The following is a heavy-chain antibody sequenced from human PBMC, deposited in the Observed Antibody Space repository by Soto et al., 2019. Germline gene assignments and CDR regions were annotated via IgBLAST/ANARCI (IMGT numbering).Heavy chain of an antibody. Sequence: YLTCTVSCGSISSYYLIWIRQPPGKGLEWIGYIYYSGSTNYNPSLKSRVTISVDTSKNQFSLKLSSVTAADTAVYYCARADEEAFDSWGQGTMVTVSS. V-gene: IGHV4-59*01. CDR2: IYYSGST. CDR1: CGSISSYY. CDR3: ARADEEAFDS. D-gene: IGHD6-19*01. J-gene: IGHJ3*02.